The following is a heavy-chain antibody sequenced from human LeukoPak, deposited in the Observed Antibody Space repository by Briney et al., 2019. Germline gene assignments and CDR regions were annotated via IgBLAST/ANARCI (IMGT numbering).Heavy chain of an antibody. CDR2: FDPEDGET. CDR3: ATEDPGIAVAGVQGAGGDY. J-gene: IGHJ4*02. V-gene: IGHV1-24*01. Sequence: ASVKVSCKVSGYTLTELSMHWVRQAPGKGLEWMGVFDPEDGETIYAQKFQGRVTMTEDTSTDTAYMELSSLRSEDTAVYYCATEDPGIAVAGVQGAGGDYWGQGTLVTVSS. D-gene: IGHD6-19*01. CDR1: GYTLTELS.